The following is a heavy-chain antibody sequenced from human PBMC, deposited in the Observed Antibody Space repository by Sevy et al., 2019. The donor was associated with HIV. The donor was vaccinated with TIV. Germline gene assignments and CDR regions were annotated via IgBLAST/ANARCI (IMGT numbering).Heavy chain of an antibody. Sequence: LSLTWAASGFTFTSYGMHWVRQAPGKGLEWVAFIRDDGSINSYAESVKGQVTISRDNSKNTVHLEMDSMTGAYTAVYSCAKDSTFVSLYYNSRGYGALRSYFDSWGQGALVTVSS. V-gene: IGHV3-30*02. CDR3: AKDSTFVSLYYNSRGYGALRSYFDS. CDR2: IRDDGSIN. CDR1: GFTFTSYG. J-gene: IGHJ4*02. D-gene: IGHD3-22*01.